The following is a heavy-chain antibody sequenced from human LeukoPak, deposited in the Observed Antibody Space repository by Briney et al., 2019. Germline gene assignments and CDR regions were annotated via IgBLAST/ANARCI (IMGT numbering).Heavy chain of an antibody. V-gene: IGHV4-4*07. Sequence: SETLSLTCTVSGGSISSYYWIWIRQPAGKGLEWIGRIYTSGSTNYNPSLKSRVTMSVDKSKNQFSLKLSSVTAADTAVYYCARDDAAGIVGATPGDYWGQGTLVTVSS. D-gene: IGHD1-26*01. CDR3: ARDDAAGIVGATPGDY. CDR1: GGSISSYY. CDR2: IYTSGST. J-gene: IGHJ4*02.